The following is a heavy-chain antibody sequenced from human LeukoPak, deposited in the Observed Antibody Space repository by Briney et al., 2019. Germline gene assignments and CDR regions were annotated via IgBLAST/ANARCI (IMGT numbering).Heavy chain of an antibody. CDR1: GYTFTGYY. Sequence: ASVNVSCKASGYTFTGYYMHWVRQAPGQGLEWMGWINPNSGGTNYAQKFQGRVTMTRDTSISTAYLELSRLRSDDTAVYYCARDIVVVVAATAKDYYFDYWGQGTLVTVSS. CDR2: INPNSGGT. J-gene: IGHJ4*02. D-gene: IGHD2-15*01. CDR3: ARDIVVVVAATAKDYYFDY. V-gene: IGHV1-2*02.